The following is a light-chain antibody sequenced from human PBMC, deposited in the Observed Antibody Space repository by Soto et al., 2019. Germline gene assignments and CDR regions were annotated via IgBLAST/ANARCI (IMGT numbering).Light chain of an antibody. V-gene: IGLV2-11*01. J-gene: IGLJ1*01. CDR2: DVS. Sequence: QSALTQPRSVSGSPGQSVTISCTGTSSDVGGYNYVSWYQQHPGKAPKFMIYDVSKRPSGVPDRFSGSKSDNTASLTISGLQAEDEADYYCCSYAGSYKGYVFGSGTKLTVL. CDR1: SSDVGGYNY. CDR3: CSYAGSYKGYV.